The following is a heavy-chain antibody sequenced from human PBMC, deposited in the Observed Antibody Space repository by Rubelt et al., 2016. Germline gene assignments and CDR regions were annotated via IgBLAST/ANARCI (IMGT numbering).Heavy chain of an antibody. J-gene: IGHJ6*03. CDR3: ARVGRLGDGDDIGDYYYMDV. D-gene: IGHD4-17*01. V-gene: IGHV4-39*07. Sequence: RQPPGKGLEWIGSIYYSGSTNYNPSLKSRDTISVDTSKNQFSLKLSSVTAADTAVYYCARVGRLGDGDDIGDYYYMDVWGKGTTVTVSS. CDR2: IYYSGST.